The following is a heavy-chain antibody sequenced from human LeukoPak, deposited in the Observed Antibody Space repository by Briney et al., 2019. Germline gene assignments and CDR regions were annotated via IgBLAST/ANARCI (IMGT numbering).Heavy chain of an antibody. D-gene: IGHD2-2*01. CDR2: ISSSSSTI. Sequence: GGSLRLSCAASGFTFSSYSMNWVRQAPGKGLEWVSYISSSSSTIYYADSVKGRFTISRDNAKNSLYLQMNSLRAEDTAVYYCARLGSQLGYCSSTSCQNYWGQGTLVTVSS. CDR3: ARLGSQLGYCSSTSCQNY. V-gene: IGHV3-48*01. CDR1: GFTFSSYS. J-gene: IGHJ4*02.